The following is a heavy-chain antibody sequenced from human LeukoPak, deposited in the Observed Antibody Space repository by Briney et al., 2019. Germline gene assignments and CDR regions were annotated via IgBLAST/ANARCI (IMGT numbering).Heavy chain of an antibody. CDR2: INSDGSST. D-gene: IGHD4-17*01. J-gene: IGHJ4*02. Sequence: PGGSLRLSCAASGFTFSSYWMHWVRQAPGKGLVWVSRINSDGSSTSYADSVKGRFTISRDNAKNTLYLQMNRLRAEDTAVYYCEREHYDYGDYFPDYWGQGTLVTVSS. V-gene: IGHV3-74*01. CDR1: GFTFSSYW. CDR3: EREHYDYGDYFPDY.